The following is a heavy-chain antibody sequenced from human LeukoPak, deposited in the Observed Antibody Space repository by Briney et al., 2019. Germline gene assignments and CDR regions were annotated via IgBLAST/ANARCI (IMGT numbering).Heavy chain of an antibody. V-gene: IGHV4-59*01. CDR3: ARDPGFQH. CDR2: IYYSGST. CDR1: GGSISSYY. Sequence: SETLSPTCTVSGGSISSYYWSWIRQPPGKGLEWIGYIYYSGSTNYNPSLKSRVTTSVDTSKNQFSLKLSSVTAADTAVYYCARDPGFQHWGQGTLVTVSS. J-gene: IGHJ1*01.